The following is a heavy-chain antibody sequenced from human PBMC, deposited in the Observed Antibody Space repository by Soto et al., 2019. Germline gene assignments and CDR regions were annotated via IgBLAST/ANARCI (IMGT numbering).Heavy chain of an antibody. CDR3: ARVGGYDYSNSYYYYYGMDV. CDR1: GGTFSSYA. Sequence: AGQVAGKASGGTFSSYANNWVRQAPGQGLEWMGGIIPIFGTANYAQKFQGRVTITADESTSTAYMELSSLRSEDTAVYYCARVGGYDYSNSYYYYYGMDVWGQGTTVTVSS. V-gene: IGHV1-69*13. D-gene: IGHD4-4*01. J-gene: IGHJ6*02. CDR2: IIPIFGTA.